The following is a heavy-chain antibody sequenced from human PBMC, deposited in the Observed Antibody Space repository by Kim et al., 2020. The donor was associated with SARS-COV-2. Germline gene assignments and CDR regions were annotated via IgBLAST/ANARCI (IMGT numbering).Heavy chain of an antibody. CDR3: ARDSLPVRAGMDV. Sequence: YADSVKGRFTISRDNSKNTLYLQMNSLRAEDTAVYYCARDSLPVRAGMDVWGQGTTVTVSS. J-gene: IGHJ6*02. V-gene: IGHV3-66*01. D-gene: IGHD3-22*01.